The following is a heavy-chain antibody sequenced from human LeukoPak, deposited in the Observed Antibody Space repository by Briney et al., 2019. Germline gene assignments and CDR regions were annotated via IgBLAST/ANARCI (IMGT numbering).Heavy chain of an antibody. CDR1: GYTFTSYY. CDR2: INPNSGGT. J-gene: IGHJ4*02. V-gene: IGHV1-2*02. Sequence: ASVKVSCKASGYTFTSYYMHWVRQAPGQGLEWMGWINPNSGGTNYAQKFQGRVTMTRDTSISTAYMELSRLRSDDTAVYYCVRDLRKQQLVLGHYWGQGTLVTVSP. CDR3: VRDLRKQQLVLGHY. D-gene: IGHD6-13*01.